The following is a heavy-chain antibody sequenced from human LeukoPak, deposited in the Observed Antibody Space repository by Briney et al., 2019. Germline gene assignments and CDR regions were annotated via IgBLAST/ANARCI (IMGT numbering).Heavy chain of an antibody. CDR2: IYYSGST. D-gene: IGHD3-9*01. CDR1: GGSLSSGSYY. V-gene: IGHV4-61*01. J-gene: IGHJ5*02. CDR3: ARLPYYDILTGYFNGEWFDP. Sequence: PETLSLTCTVSGGSLSSGSYYWSWIRQPPGKGLEWIGYIYYSGSTNYNPSLKSRVTISVDTSKNQFSLKLSSVTAADTAVYYCARLPYYDILTGYFNGEWFDPWGQGTLVTVSS.